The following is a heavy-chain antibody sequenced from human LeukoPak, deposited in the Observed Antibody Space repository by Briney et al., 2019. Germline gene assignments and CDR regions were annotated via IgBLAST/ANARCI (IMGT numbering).Heavy chain of an antibody. J-gene: IGHJ4*02. Sequence: GGSLRLSCAASGFTFSSYEMNWVRQAPGKGLEWVSYISSSGSTIYYADSVKGRFTISRDNAKNSLYLQMNSLRAEDTAVYYCAKDVWVSGYSSAMIDYWGQGTLVTVSS. D-gene: IGHD6-19*01. V-gene: IGHV3-48*03. CDR1: GFTFSSYE. CDR3: AKDVWVSGYSSAMIDY. CDR2: ISSSGSTI.